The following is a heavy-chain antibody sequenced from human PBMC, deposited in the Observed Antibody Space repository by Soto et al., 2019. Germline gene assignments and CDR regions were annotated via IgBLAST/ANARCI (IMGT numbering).Heavy chain of an antibody. V-gene: IGHV2-70*12. CDR2: IDWDDDK. J-gene: IGHJ5*02. CDR3: AHRGYGNYPRDNWFDP. D-gene: IGHD4-17*01. Sequence: SGPTLVNPTQTLTLTCTFSGFSLSTSGMRVSWIRQPPGKALEWLARIDWDDDKFYSTSLKTRLTISKDTSKNQVVLTLTNMDPVDTATYYCAHRGYGNYPRDNWFDPWGQGTLVTVSS. CDR1: GFSLSTSGMR.